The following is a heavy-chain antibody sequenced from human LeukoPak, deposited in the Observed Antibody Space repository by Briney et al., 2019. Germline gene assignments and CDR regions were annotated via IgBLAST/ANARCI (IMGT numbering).Heavy chain of an antibody. D-gene: IGHD6-13*01. V-gene: IGHV4-34*01. CDR1: GGSFSGYY. Sequence: SETLSLTCAVYGGSFSGYYWSWIRQPPGKGLEWIGEINHSGSTNYNPSLKSRVTISVDTSKNQFSLKLSSVTAADTAVYYCARSPKGIAAAGIDYWGQGTLVTVSS. CDR2: INHSGST. CDR3: ARSPKGIAAAGIDY. J-gene: IGHJ4*02.